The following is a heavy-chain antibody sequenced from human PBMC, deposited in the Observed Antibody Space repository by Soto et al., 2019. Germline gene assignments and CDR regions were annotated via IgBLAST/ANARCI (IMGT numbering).Heavy chain of an antibody. V-gene: IGHV4-39*01. J-gene: IGHJ4*02. Sequence: SETLSLTCIVSGESISSSSYYWGWIRQPPGKGLEWIGSIYYSGRTYYNPSFKSRVTISIDASKNQFSLKLSSVTATDTAVYYCARQRTKVVTQAYFDHWGQGALATFS. D-gene: IGHD2-21*02. CDR3: ARQRTKVVTQAYFDH. CDR1: GESISSSSYY. CDR2: IYYSGRT.